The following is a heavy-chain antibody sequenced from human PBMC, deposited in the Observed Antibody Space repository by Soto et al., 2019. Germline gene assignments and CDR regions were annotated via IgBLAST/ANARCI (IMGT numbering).Heavy chain of an antibody. D-gene: IGHD2-8*01. Sequence: GGSLRLSCEATGFTFSSHEMNWIRQTPGKRLEWIARISGSGSTINYADSVKGRFTISRDNVQRTLHLQMDSLRVEDTGVYYCARGGVYWGRGTLVTVSS. J-gene: IGHJ1*01. CDR2: ISGSGSTI. V-gene: IGHV3-48*03. CDR3: ARGGVY. CDR1: GFTFSSHE.